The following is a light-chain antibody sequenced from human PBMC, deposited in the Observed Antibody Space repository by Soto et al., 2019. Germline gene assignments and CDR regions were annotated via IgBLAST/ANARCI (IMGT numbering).Light chain of an antibody. Sequence: QSALTQPRSVSGSPGQSVTISCTGTSSDVGGYDYVSWYQHHPGKAPQLMIYDVTKRPPGVPDRFSGSRSGNTASLTLSGLQAEDEADYFCCSYAGTYFVFGSGTKVTVL. V-gene: IGLV2-11*01. CDR1: SSDVGGYDY. CDR2: DVT. J-gene: IGLJ1*01. CDR3: CSYAGTYFV.